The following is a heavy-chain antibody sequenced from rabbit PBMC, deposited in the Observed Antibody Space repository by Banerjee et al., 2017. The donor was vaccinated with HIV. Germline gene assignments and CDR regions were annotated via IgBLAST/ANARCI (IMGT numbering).Heavy chain of an antibody. CDR2: IYAGSSGDT. V-gene: IGHV1S45*01. CDR1: GLDFSSSYW. CDR3: ARDRNDADGHATFDL. Sequence: VEYGGDLVQPEGSLTLTCKASGLDFSSSYWICWVRQAPGKGLEWIACIYAGSSGDTYYASWAKGRFTISKTSSTTVTLQLNSLTAADTATYFCARDRNDADGHATFDLWGQGTLVTVS. D-gene: IGHD6-1*01. J-gene: IGHJ4*01.